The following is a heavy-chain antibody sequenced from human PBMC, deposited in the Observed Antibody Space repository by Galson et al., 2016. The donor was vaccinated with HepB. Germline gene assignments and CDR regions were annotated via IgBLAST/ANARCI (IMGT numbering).Heavy chain of an antibody. V-gene: IGHV3-72*01. J-gene: IGHJ4*02. D-gene: IGHD1-14*01. CDR3: VGDSRYHYHDY. CDR1: GFTFTDHY. Sequence: SLRLSCAASGFTFTDHYMDWVRQAPGKGLEWVARIRNKAASYSTDYAASVNGRFTVSRDDSKSSLYLQMNSLKTEDSAMYYCVGDSRYHYHDYWGQGTLVTVSS. CDR2: IRNKAASYST.